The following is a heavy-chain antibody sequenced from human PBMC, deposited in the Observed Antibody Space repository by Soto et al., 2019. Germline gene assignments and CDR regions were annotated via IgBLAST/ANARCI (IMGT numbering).Heavy chain of an antibody. V-gene: IGHV3-30*18. Sequence: QVQLVESGGGVVPPGRSLRLSCAASGFTFSSYGMHWVRQAPGKGLEWVAVISYDGSNKYYADSVKGRFTISRDNSKNTLYLQMNSLRAEDTAVYYCAKDVVVGATPGLVAYYYYYGMDVWGQGTTVTVSS. J-gene: IGHJ6*02. CDR1: GFTFSSYG. CDR3: AKDVVVGATPGLVAYYYYYGMDV. CDR2: ISYDGSNK. D-gene: IGHD1-26*01.